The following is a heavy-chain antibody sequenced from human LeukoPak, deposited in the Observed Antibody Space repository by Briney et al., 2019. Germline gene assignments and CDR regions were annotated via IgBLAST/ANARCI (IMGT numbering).Heavy chain of an antibody. CDR1: GFTFSSYA. Sequence: GGSLRLSCAASGFTFSSYAMHWVRQAPGKGLEWVAVISYDGSNKYYADSVKGRFTISRDNSKNTLYLQMNSLRAEDTAVYYCAKWSSTYYYFDYWGQGTLVTVSS. D-gene: IGHD6-13*01. J-gene: IGHJ4*02. CDR2: ISYDGSNK. V-gene: IGHV3-30*18. CDR3: AKWSSTYYYFDY.